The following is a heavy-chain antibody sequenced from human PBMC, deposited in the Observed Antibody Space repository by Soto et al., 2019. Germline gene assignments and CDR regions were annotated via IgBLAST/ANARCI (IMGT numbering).Heavy chain of an antibody. J-gene: IGHJ4*02. CDR1: GGSFSGYY. CDR3: ARVLITFGGPYFDY. Sequence: QVQLQQWGAGLLKPSETLSLTCAVYGGSFSGYYWSWIRQPPGKGLEWIGEINHSGSTNYNPSLKSRVNISVDTSKNQFSLKLSSVTAADTAVYYCARVLITFGGPYFDYWGQGTLVTVSS. CDR2: INHSGST. V-gene: IGHV4-34*01. D-gene: IGHD3-16*01.